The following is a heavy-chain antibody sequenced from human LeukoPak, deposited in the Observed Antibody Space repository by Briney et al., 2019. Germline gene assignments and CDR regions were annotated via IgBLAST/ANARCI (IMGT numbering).Heavy chain of an antibody. D-gene: IGHD4-23*01. CDR3: AKDGYGGNSYWYFDL. CDR1: GFTFSSYA. CDR2: LSGSGGAT. V-gene: IGHV3-23*01. Sequence: GGSLRLSCAASGFTFSSYAMSWVRQAPGKGLEWVSALSGSGGATYYADSVRGRFTISRDNSKNTLFLQMNSLRAEDTAVYYCAKDGYGGNSYWYFDLWGRGTLVTVSS. J-gene: IGHJ2*01.